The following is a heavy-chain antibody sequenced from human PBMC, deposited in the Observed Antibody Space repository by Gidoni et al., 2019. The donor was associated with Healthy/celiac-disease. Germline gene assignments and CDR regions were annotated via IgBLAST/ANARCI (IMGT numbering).Heavy chain of an antibody. J-gene: IGHJ4*02. V-gene: IGHV3-48*02. CDR2: ISSSSSTI. CDR3: ARVQGGIAVAGTFDY. D-gene: IGHD6-19*01. Sequence: EVQLGESGGGLVQPGGSLRLSCAAAGFTFSSYSMNWVRQALGKGLEWVSYISSSSSTIYYADSVKGRFTISRDNAKNSLYLQMNSLRDEDTAVYYCARVQGGIAVAGTFDYWGQGTLVTVSS. CDR1: GFTFSSYS.